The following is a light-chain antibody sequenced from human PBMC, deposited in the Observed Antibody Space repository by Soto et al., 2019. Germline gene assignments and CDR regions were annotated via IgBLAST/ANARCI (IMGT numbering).Light chain of an antibody. CDR2: DAS. Sequence: EIVMRQSPVSLSVSPGERATLSCRASQSLSTNLAWYQQKPGQAPRLLIYDASNRATGIPARFSGSGSGTDFTLTISSLEPEDFAVYYCQQRSNWPGGFTFGPGTKVDIK. J-gene: IGKJ3*01. V-gene: IGKV3-11*01. CDR1: QSLSTN. CDR3: QQRSNWPGGFT.